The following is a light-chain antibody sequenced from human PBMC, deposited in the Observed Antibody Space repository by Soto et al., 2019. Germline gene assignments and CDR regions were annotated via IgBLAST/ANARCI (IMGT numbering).Light chain of an antibody. J-gene: IGLJ1*01. CDR3: TPYV. CDR1: TSDVGGYNS. Sequence: QSVLTQPASVSGSPGQSITISCTGSTSDVGGYNSVSWYQQHPGRAPKLMIFDVSNRPSGVSNRFSASKSGNTASLTISGLQAKDEADYWCTPYVFGSGTTVTVL. CDR2: DVS. V-gene: IGLV2-14*01.